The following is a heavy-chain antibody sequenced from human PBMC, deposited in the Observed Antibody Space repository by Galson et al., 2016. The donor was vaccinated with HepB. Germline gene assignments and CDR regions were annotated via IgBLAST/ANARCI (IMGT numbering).Heavy chain of an antibody. CDR3: ARVLSGPFDD. J-gene: IGHJ3*01. CDR1: GFTFSSND. V-gene: IGHV3-30*03. Sequence: SLRLSCAASGFTFSSNDMHWVRQAPGKGLEWVAVTSYHGNSEYTADSVKGRFTASRDNSKNTLYLQMNNLRAEDTAVYYCARVLSGPFDDWGQGTLVTVSS. CDR2: TSYHGNSE. D-gene: IGHD1-26*01.